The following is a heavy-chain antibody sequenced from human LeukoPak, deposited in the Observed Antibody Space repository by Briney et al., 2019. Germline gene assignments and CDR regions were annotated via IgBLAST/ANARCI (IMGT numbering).Heavy chain of an antibody. CDR2: IYYSGST. J-gene: IGHJ4*02. CDR1: GGSISSYY. V-gene: IGHV4-59*01. CDR3: ARDHGSSWYGADY. Sequence: SETLSLTCTVSGGSISSYYWSWIRQPPGKGLEWIGYIYYSGSTNYNPSLKSRLTISVDTSKNQFSLKLSSVTAADTAVYYCARDHGSSWYGADYWGQGTLVTVSS. D-gene: IGHD6-13*01.